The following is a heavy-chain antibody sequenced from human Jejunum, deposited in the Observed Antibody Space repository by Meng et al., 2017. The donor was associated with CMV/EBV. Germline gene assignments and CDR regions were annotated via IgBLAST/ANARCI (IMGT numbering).Heavy chain of an antibody. D-gene: IGHD3-16*01. J-gene: IGHJ4*02. CDR3: ANSGGVSPRRTYFDY. CDR2: ISSSGST. V-gene: IGHV4-59*01. Sequence: SGGSISSYYWSWLPQPPGNGLEWIGYISSSGSTNYAPSLQSRVTISVDTSKNQFSLKLSSVTSADTAVYYCANSGGVSPRRTYFDYWGRGTLVTVSS. CDR1: GGSISSYY.